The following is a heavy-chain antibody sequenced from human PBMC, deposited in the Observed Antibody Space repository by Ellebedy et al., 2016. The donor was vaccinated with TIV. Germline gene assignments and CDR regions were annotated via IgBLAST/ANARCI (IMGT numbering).Heavy chain of an antibody. Sequence: SETLSLXXTVSGGSISSHDYYWGWIRQPPGKGLEWIGSIYYSGNTYYNPSLKSRVTISVDTSKNQFSLKLSSVTAADTAVYYCARILVFAESDAFDIWGQGTMVTVSS. CDR1: GGSISSHDYY. J-gene: IGHJ3*02. D-gene: IGHD2-2*01. V-gene: IGHV4-39*01. CDR3: ARILVFAESDAFDI. CDR2: IYYSGNT.